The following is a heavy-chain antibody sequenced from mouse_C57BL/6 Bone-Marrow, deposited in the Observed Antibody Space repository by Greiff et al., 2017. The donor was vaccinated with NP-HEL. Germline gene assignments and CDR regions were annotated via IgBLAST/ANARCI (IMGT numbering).Heavy chain of an antibody. J-gene: IGHJ3*01. CDR1: GYTFTSYW. CDR3: ARFDGYYDWFAY. D-gene: IGHD2-3*01. Sequence: QVQLEQPGAELVKPGASVKMSCKASGYTFTSYWITWVKQRPGQGLEWIGDIYPGSGSTNYNEKFKSKATLTVDTSSSTAYMQLSSLTSEDSAVYYCARFDGYYDWFAYWGQGTLVTVSA. V-gene: IGHV1-55*01. CDR2: IYPGSGST.